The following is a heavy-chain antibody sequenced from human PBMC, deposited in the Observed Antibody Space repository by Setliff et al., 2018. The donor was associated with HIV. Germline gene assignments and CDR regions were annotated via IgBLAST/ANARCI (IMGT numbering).Heavy chain of an antibody. Sequence: ASVKVSCKASGYTFTSYGISWVRQAPGQGLEWMGWISAYNGNTNYAQKLQGRVTMTTDTSTSTAYMELRSLRSDDTAVYYCARDQGSGWYYYYYGMDVWGQGTTVT. J-gene: IGHJ6*02. CDR2: ISAYNGNT. CDR1: GYTFTSYG. CDR3: ARDQGSGWYYYYYGMDV. D-gene: IGHD6-19*01. V-gene: IGHV1-18*01.